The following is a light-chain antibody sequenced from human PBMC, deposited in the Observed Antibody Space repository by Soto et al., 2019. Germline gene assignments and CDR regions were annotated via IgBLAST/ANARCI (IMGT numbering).Light chain of an antibody. J-gene: IGKJ1*01. V-gene: IGKV3-20*01. CDR1: QSVSSSY. Sequence: EIALTQYPGTLSLSPGERATLSCRASQSVSSSYLAWYQQKPGQAPRLLFYGASSRATGIPDRFGGSVSGTYFTLTISRLEPEDFAVYCCQQYVSSRTWTFGQGTKVDIK. CDR2: GAS. CDR3: QQYVSSRTWT.